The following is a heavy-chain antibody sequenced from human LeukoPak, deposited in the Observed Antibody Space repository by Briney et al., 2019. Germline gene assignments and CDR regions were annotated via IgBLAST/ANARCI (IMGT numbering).Heavy chain of an antibody. CDR1: GFTFSSYG. J-gene: IGHJ4*02. CDR3: SKELTGWFFDY. CDR2: ISYDGGDK. V-gene: IGHV3-30*18. Sequence: GRSLRLSCAASGFTFSSYGMHWVRQAPGKGLEWVALISYDGGDKYYADSVKGRFTTSRDNSENTLYLQTNSLRAEDTAVYYCSKELTGWFFDYWGQGTLVTVSS. D-gene: IGHD6-19*01.